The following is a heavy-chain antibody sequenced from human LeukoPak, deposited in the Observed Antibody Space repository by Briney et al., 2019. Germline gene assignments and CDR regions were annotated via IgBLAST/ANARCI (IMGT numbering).Heavy chain of an antibody. CDR3: AREVESRLLPIFDP. D-gene: IGHD2-15*01. V-gene: IGHV1-69*13. CDR1: GGTFSSYA. CDR2: IIPIFGTA. J-gene: IGHJ5*02. Sequence: ASVKVSCKASGGTFSSYAISWVRQAPGQGLEWMGGIIPIFGTANYAQKFQGRVTITADESTSTAYMELSSLRSEDTAVYYCAREVESRLLPIFDPWGQGTLVTVSS.